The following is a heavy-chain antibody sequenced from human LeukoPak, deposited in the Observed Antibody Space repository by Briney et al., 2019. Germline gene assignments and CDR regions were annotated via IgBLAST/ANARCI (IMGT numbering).Heavy chain of an antibody. CDR1: GYTFTGHY. CDR2: INPNTAVI. CDR3: ARDDSFQFDS. Sequence: ASVKVSCKASGYTFTGHYMHWVRQAPGQGLEWMGWINPNTAVINYAPKFQGRVTMTRATSISTAYMELSSLTSDDTAVYYCARDDSFQFDSWGQGTLVTVSS. D-gene: IGHD5-18*01. V-gene: IGHV1-2*02. J-gene: IGHJ4*02.